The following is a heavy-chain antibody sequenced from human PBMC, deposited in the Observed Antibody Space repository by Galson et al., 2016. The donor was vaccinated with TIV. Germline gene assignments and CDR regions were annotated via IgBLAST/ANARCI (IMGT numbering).Heavy chain of an antibody. CDR3: ARLRSCGGDCYYFDY. CDR1: GFTFDAYD. CDR2: INWNGGST. Sequence: SLRLSCAASGFTFDAYDMNWVRHAPGKGLEWVSGINWNGGSTGYADSVKGRFTISRDNAKNSLYLQMNSLRAEDTALYHCARLRSCGGDCYYFDYWGQGTLVTVSS. V-gene: IGHV3-20*01. D-gene: IGHD2-21*02. J-gene: IGHJ4*02.